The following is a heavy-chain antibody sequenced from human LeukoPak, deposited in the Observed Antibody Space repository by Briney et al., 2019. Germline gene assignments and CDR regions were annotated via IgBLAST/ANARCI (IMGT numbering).Heavy chain of an antibody. D-gene: IGHD3-10*01. CDR3: ARDHYGSGSFGWFDP. CDR2: IWYDGSNK. CDR1: GFTFSSYG. Sequence: PGRSLRLSCAASGFTFSSYGMHWVRQAPGKGLEWVAVIWYDGSNKYYADSVKGRFTISRDNSKNTLYLQMNSLRAEDTAVYYCARDHYGSGSFGWFDPWGQGTLVTVSS. V-gene: IGHV3-33*01. J-gene: IGHJ5*02.